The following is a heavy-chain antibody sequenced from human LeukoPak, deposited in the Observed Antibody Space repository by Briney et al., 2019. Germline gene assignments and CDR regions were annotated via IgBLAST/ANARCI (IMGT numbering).Heavy chain of an antibody. CDR1: GGSISRSSYY. CDR2: IYYSGNT. CDR3: ARGVVPTTIWVSCRSDP. D-gene: IGHD2-2*01. V-gene: IGHV4-39*07. Sequence: NPSETLSLTCSVSGGSISRSSYYWGWIRQPSGKGLEWIGSIYYSGNTYYNPSLMSRVTMSVDTSKNQFSLKLSSVTAADTAVYYCARGVVPTTIWVSCRSDPWGQGTLVTVSS. J-gene: IGHJ5*02.